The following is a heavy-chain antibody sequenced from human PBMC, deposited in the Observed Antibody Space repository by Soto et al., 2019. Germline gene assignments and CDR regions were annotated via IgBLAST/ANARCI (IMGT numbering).Heavy chain of an antibody. CDR2: IYPGDSDT. CDR1: GYSFTSYW. V-gene: IGHV5-51*01. Sequence: PGESLKISCKGSGYSFTSYWIGWVRQMPGKGLEWMGIIYPGDSDTRYSPSFQGQVTISADKSISTAYLQWSSLKASDTAMYYCARSMHIAVVTKRFDAFDIWGQGTMVTVSS. J-gene: IGHJ3*02. CDR3: ARSMHIAVVTKRFDAFDI. D-gene: IGHD2-21*02.